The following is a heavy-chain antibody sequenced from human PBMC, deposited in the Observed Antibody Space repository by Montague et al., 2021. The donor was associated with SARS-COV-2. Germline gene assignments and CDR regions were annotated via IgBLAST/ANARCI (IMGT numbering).Heavy chain of an antibody. CDR3: ARANMTADAFDI. V-gene: IGHV4-59*02. Sequence: SETLSLTCTVSGASVGSSDWGWIRQPPGKGLEWIGYFYSVGSTDYNPSLKSRATISRDTSKNQFSLKVRSVTAADTAVYYCARANMTADAFDIWGQGTMVTVSS. CDR2: FYSVGST. D-gene: IGHD5-18*01. CDR1: GASVGSSD. J-gene: IGHJ3*02.